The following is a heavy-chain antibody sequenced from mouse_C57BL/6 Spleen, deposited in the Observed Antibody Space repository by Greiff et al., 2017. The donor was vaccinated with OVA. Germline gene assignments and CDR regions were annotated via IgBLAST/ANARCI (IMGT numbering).Heavy chain of an antibody. CDR2: IWRGGST. D-gene: IGHD1-1*01. CDR1: GFSLTSYG. V-gene: IGHV2-5*01. J-gene: IGHJ1*03. CDR3: AKNYYGSSPYWYCDV. Sequence: VMLVESGPGLVQPSQSLSITCTVSGFSLTSYGVHWVRQSPGKGLEWLGVIWRGGSTDYNAAFMSRLSITKDNSKSQVFFKMNSLQADDTAIYYCAKNYYGSSPYWYCDVWGTGTTVTVSS.